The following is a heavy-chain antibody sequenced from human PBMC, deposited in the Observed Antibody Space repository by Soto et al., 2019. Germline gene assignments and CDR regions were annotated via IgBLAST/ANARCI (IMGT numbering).Heavy chain of an antibody. J-gene: IGHJ4*02. V-gene: IGHV4-39*01. CDR1: GGSISSSSYY. CDR3: ASPRRLRGYSGYRTFDY. CDR2: IYYSGST. D-gene: IGHD5-12*01. Sequence: SETLSLTCTVSGGSISSSSYYWGWIRQPPGKGLEWIGSIYYSGSTYYNPSLKSRVTISVDTSKNQFSLKLGSVTAADTAVYYCASPRRLRGYSGYRTFDYWGQGTLVTVSS.